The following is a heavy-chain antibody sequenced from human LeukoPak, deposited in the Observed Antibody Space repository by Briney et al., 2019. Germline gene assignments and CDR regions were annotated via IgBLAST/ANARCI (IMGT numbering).Heavy chain of an antibody. CDR1: GLTFSSYD. CDR3: ARLTAH. J-gene: IGHJ4*02. V-gene: IGHV3-23*01. CDR2: ISASGDRT. Sequence: GGSLRLSCVASGLTFSSYDMSWVRQSPGKGLDWVSTISASGDRTSYADSVKGRFTISRDNSKNILSLQMNSLRAEDTALYYCARLTAHWGQGTLVTVSS.